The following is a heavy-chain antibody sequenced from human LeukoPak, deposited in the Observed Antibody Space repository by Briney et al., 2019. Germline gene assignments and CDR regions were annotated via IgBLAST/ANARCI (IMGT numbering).Heavy chain of an antibody. V-gene: IGHV4-59*01. J-gene: IGHJ2*01. Sequence: SETLSLTGTVSGGSISSYYWSWIRQPPGKGLEWIGYIYYSGSTNYNPSLKSRVTISVDTSKNQFSLKLSSVTAADTAVYYCARDPVWYYDSSGYNWYFDLWGRGTLVTVSS. CDR2: IYYSGST. CDR3: ARDPVWYYDSSGYNWYFDL. D-gene: IGHD3-22*01. CDR1: GGSISSYY.